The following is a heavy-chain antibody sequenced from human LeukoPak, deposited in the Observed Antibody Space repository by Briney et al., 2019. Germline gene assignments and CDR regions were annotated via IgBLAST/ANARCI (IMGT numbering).Heavy chain of an antibody. J-gene: IGHJ4*02. Sequence: ASVKVSCKASGYTFTSYGISWVRQAPGQGLEWMGWISAYNGNTNYAQKLQGRVTMTTDTSTSTAYMELRSLRSDDTAVYYCARVGRYSSGWSLIGYYFDYWGQGTLVTVSS. CDR1: GYTFTSYG. CDR2: ISAYNGNT. D-gene: IGHD6-19*01. CDR3: ARVGRYSSGWSLIGYYFDY. V-gene: IGHV1-18*01.